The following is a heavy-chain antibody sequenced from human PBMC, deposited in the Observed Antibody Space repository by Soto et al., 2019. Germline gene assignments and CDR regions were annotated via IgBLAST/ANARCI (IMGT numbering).Heavy chain of an antibody. CDR1: GFTFSSYA. D-gene: IGHD3-3*01. J-gene: IGHJ3*02. CDR2: ISGSGGST. Sequence: GGSLRLSCAASGFTFSSYAMSWVRQAPGKGLEWVSAISGSGGSTYYADSVKGRFTISRDNSKNTLYLQMNSLRAEDTAVYYCAKGRVPRGITIFGVVTRDAFDIWGQGTMVTVSS. V-gene: IGHV3-23*01. CDR3: AKGRVPRGITIFGVVTRDAFDI.